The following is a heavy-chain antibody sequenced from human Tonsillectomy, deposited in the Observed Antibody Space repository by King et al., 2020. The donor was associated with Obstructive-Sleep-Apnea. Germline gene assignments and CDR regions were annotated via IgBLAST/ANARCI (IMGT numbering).Heavy chain of an antibody. J-gene: IGHJ4*02. D-gene: IGHD5-24*01. CDR3: AREVQGWLQGYFDY. V-gene: IGHV3-30-3*01. CDR2: ISYDGSNK. CDR1: GFTFTSYA. Sequence: VQLVESGGVVVQPGRSLRLSCAASGFTFTSYAMHWIRQAPCKGLEWVAVISYDGSNKYYADSVKGRFTISRDNSKNTLYLQMNSRRAEDTAVYYCAREVQGWLQGYFDYWGQGTLVTVSS.